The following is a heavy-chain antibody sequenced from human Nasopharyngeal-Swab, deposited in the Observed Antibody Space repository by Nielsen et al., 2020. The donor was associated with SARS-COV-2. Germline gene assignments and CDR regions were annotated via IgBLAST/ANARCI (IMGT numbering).Heavy chain of an antibody. CDR1: GGSFSGYY. CDR3: ARMIVGAPRWFDP. Sequence: SETLSLTCAVYGGSFSGYYWSWIRQPPGKGLEWIREINHSGSTNYNPSLKSRVTISVDTSKNQFSLKLSSVTAADTAVYYCARMIVGAPRWFDPWGQGTLVTVSS. CDR2: INHSGST. D-gene: IGHD1-26*01. J-gene: IGHJ5*02. V-gene: IGHV4-34*01.